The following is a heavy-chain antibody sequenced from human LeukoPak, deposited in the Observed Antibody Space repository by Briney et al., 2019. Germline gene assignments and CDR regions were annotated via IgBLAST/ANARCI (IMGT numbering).Heavy chain of an antibody. Sequence: ASVKVSCKASGCTFTSYYMHWVRQAPGQGLEWMGIINPSGGSTSYAQKFQGRVTMTRDTSTSTVYMELSSLRSEDTAVYYCARDCTPRDDTRYDILTGSHIDYWGQGTLVTVSS. CDR3: ARDCTPRDDTRYDILTGSHIDY. D-gene: IGHD3-9*01. J-gene: IGHJ4*02. V-gene: IGHV1-46*01. CDR1: GCTFTSYY. CDR2: INPSGGST.